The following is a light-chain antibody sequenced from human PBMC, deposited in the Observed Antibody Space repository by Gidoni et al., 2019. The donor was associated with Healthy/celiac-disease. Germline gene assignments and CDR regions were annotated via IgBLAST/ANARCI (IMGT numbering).Light chain of an antibody. J-gene: IGLJ1*01. CDR3: AAWDDSLNYV. Sequence: QSVLTQPPSASGTPVQSVTISCSGSSSNIGSNTVNWYQQLPGTAPKLLIYSNNQRPSGVPDRFSGSKSGTSASLAISGLQSEDEADYYCAAWDDSLNYVFGTGTKVTVL. CDR1: SSNIGSNT. CDR2: SNN. V-gene: IGLV1-44*01.